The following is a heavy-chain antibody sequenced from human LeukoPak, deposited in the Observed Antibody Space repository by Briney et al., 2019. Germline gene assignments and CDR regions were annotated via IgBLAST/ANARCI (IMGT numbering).Heavy chain of an antibody. CDR1: GGSISSYY. J-gene: IGHJ4*02. CDR2: IYYSGST. V-gene: IGHV4-59*01. CDR3: ARYRPLYDILTGSYFDY. D-gene: IGHD3-9*01. Sequence: SETLSLTCTVSGGSISSYYWSWIRQPPGKGLEWIGYIYYSGSTNYNPSLKSRVTIPVDTSKNQFSLKLSSVTAADTAVYYCARYRPLYDILTGSYFDYWGQGTLVTVPS.